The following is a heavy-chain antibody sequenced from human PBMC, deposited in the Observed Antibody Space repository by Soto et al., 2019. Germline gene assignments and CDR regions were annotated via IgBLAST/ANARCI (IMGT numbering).Heavy chain of an antibody. CDR2: INTDGSNS. CDR3: ARAAYSSSWYADF. Sequence: EMQLVESGGGLVQPGESLRLSCAASGFTFSRYWMHWVRQSPEKGLVWVSHINTDGSNSNYADSVKGRFTISRDNAKNTLDLQMDGLEAEDTALYYCARAAYSSSWYADFWGQGTLVTVSS. CDR1: GFTFSRYW. D-gene: IGHD6-13*01. V-gene: IGHV3-74*02. J-gene: IGHJ4*02.